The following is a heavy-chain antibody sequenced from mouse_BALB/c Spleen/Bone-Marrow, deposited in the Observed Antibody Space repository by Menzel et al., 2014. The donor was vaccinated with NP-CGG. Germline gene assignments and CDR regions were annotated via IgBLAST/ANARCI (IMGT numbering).Heavy chain of an antibody. V-gene: IGHV14-3*02. CDR2: IDPANGNT. CDR1: GFNIXDTY. D-gene: IGHD1-1*01. Sequence: EVQLQQSGAELVKPGASVKLSCTASGFNIXDTYMHWVKQRPEQGLEWIGRIDPANGNTKYDPKFQGKATITADTSSNTAYLQLSSLTSEDTAVYYCASYYYGHYFDYWGQGTTLTVSS. J-gene: IGHJ2*01. CDR3: ASYYYGHYFDY.